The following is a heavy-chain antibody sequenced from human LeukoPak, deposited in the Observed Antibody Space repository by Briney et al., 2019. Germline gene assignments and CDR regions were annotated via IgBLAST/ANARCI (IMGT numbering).Heavy chain of an antibody. Sequence: PGGSLRLSCAASGFTFNKFAMSWVRQAPGKGLEWVSGINSDGSSTSYADSVKGRFTISRDNAKNTLYLQMNSLRVEGTAVYYCARDYGRSRDYGMDVWGPGTTVTVSS. D-gene: IGHD3-10*01. CDR3: ARDYGRSRDYGMDV. CDR2: INSDGSST. J-gene: IGHJ6*02. CDR1: GFTFNKFA. V-gene: IGHV3-74*01.